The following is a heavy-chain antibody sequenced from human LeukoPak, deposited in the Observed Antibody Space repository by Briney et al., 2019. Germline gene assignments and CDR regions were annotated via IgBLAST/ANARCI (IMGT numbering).Heavy chain of an antibody. V-gene: IGHV5-51*01. CDR1: GYSFSSYW. Sequence: GESLKISCKASGYSFSSYWIGWVRQMPGKGLEWMGIIYPHDSYTRYSPSFQGQVTISADKSTGTAYLQWSSLKASVTAMYYCATQTDTNFDFWGQGTLVTVS. CDR2: IYPHDSYT. J-gene: IGHJ4*02. D-gene: IGHD5-18*01. CDR3: ATQTDTNFDF.